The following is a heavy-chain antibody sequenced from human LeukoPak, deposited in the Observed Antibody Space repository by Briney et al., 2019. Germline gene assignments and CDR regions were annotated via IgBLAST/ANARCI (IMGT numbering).Heavy chain of an antibody. CDR2: IWDTEIT. D-gene: IGHD5-12*01. CDR1: GGSIRSYF. V-gene: IGHV4-59*01. CDR3: ARGLVLATDDAFDI. Sequence: SETLSLTCTVSGGSIRSYFWSWLRQPPGKGLEWIGYIWDTEITDYNPSLKSRVTTSLDTSKNHSSLKLRSVTAADTALYFCARGLVLATDDAFDIWGQGTLVTVSS. J-gene: IGHJ3*02.